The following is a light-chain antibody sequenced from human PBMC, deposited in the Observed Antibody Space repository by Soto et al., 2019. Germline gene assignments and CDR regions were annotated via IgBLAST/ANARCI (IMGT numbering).Light chain of an antibody. J-gene: IGLJ1*01. V-gene: IGLV2-14*01. Sequence: QSVLTQPASVSGSPGQSITISCTGTSSDVGGYDYVSWDQQHPGKAPQLMIYDVNNRPSGVSNRFSGSKSGNTASLTISGLQAEDEADYYCSSYTSSSTLVFGTGTKVTVL. CDR3: SSYTSSSTLV. CDR1: SSDVGGYDY. CDR2: DVN.